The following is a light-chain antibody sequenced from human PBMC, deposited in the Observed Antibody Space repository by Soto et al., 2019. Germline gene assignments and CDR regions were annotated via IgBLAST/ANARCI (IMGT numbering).Light chain of an antibody. V-gene: IGKV3-20*01. CDR2: DAS. Sequence: EIVLTQSPGTLSLSPGERAILSCRASQSVSSDSLAWYRQKPGQAPRLLVYDASSRATGIPDRFSGSGSGTDFTITISRLKPEDFAVYYCQQYGSAPRTFGQGTKVEIK. CDR1: QSVSSDS. CDR3: QQYGSAPRT. J-gene: IGKJ1*01.